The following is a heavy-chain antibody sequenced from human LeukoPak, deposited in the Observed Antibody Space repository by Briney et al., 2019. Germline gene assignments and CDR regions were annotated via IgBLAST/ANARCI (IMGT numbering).Heavy chain of an antibody. Sequence: KPSETLSLTCAVYGGSFSGYYWSWIRQPPGKGLEWIGEINHSGSTNYNPSLKSRVTISVDTSKNQFSLKLSSVTAADTAVYCCARGHNSARRDFDYWGQGTLVTVSS. CDR1: GGSFSGYY. CDR3: ARGHNSARRDFDY. V-gene: IGHV4-34*01. J-gene: IGHJ4*02. D-gene: IGHD4-23*01. CDR2: INHSGST.